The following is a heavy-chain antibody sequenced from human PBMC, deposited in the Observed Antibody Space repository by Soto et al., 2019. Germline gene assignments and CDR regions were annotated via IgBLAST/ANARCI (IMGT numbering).Heavy chain of an antibody. CDR2: ISPSGTT. CDR3: ARAPKVSGSAQTRPDF. Sequence: AETLSLTCALYSGSLSGYYWSWVRQPPGKGLEWIGEISPSGTTNYSPSLKSRVSISVDTSKNQFSLNLTSLTAADTAVYYCARAPKVSGSAQTRPDFWGQGSLVTVSS. V-gene: IGHV4-34*01. J-gene: IGHJ4*02. D-gene: IGHD6-6*01. CDR1: SGSLSGYY.